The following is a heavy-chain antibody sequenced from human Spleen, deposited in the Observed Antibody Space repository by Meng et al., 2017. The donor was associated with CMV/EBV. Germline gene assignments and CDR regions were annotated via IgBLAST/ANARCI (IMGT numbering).Heavy chain of an antibody. D-gene: IGHD6-13*01. V-gene: IGHV1-46*01. J-gene: IGHJ4*02. CDR3: ARDGTWAAAAGYFDY. CDR2: INPSGGST. CDR1: GYTFTGYY. Sequence: ASVKVSCKASGYTFTGYYMHWVRQAPGQGLEWMGLINPSGGSTRYAQKFQGRVTMTRDTSTSTVYMELRSLRSDDTAVYYCARDGTWAAAAGYFDYWGQGTLVTVSS.